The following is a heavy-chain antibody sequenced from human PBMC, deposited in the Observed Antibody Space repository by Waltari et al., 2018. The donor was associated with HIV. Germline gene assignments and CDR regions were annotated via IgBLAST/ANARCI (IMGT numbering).Heavy chain of an antibody. Sequence: HLQLQESGPGLVKPSETLSLTCTVSGGSINSSNYYWGWIRQPPGKGLGWIGSVFYSGSTFRSPSLKSRVTVSVDTSKNQFSLKLNSVSAADTAIYFCARQSGVGATRFDPWGQGALVTVSS. CDR1: GGSINSSNYY. CDR3: ARQSGVGATRFDP. CDR2: VFYSGST. J-gene: IGHJ5*02. V-gene: IGHV4-39*01. D-gene: IGHD1-26*01.